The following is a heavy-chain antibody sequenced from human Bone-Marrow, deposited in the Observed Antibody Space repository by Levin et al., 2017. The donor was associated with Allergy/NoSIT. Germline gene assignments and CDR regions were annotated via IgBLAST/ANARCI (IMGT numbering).Heavy chain of an antibody. J-gene: IGHJ4*02. CDR2: ISGTGGNT. V-gene: IGHV3-23*01. D-gene: IGHD3-16*02. CDR1: GFTFSSHA. Sequence: GGSLRLSCEGSGFTFSSHAMSWVRQAPGKGLEWVSGISGTGGNTNYADSVKGRFTISRDNSKNMFYLQMNSLRAEDTAVYYCAKGTDYDYIWGSYRYSGLSFFDSWGQGTLVTVSS. CDR3: AKGTDYDYIWGSYRYSGLSFFDS.